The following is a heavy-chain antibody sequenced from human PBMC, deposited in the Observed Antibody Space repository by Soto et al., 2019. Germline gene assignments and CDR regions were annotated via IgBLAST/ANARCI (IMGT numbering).Heavy chain of an antibody. V-gene: IGHV3-7*03. CDR3: ARASEYSSSYYYYYGMDV. D-gene: IGHD6-6*01. J-gene: IGHJ6*02. CDR1: GFTFSSYW. Sequence: GGSLRLSCAASGFTFSSYWMSWVRQAPGKGLEWVANVKQDGSEKYYVDSVKGRFTISRDNAKNSLYLQMNSLRAEDTAVYYCARASEYSSSYYYYYGMDVWGQGTTVTVSS. CDR2: VKQDGSEK.